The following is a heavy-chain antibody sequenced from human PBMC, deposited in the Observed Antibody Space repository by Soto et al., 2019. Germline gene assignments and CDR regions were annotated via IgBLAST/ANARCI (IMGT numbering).Heavy chain of an antibody. CDR3: ARVPDTYSSGYYYYYGMDV. Sequence: ASVKVSCKASGYTFTSYYMHWVRQAPGQGLEWMGIINPSGGSTSYAQKFQGRVTMTRDTSTSTVYMELSSLRSEDTAVYYCARVPDTYSSGYYYYYGMDVWGQGTMVTVSS. D-gene: IGHD6-19*01. CDR1: GYTFTSYY. CDR2: INPSGGST. J-gene: IGHJ6*02. V-gene: IGHV1-46*01.